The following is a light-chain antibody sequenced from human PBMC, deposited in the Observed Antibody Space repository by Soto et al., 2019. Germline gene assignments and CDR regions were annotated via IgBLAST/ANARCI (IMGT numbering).Light chain of an antibody. J-gene: IGLJ1*01. CDR3: ASYRDNNIVV. Sequence: QSVLTQPASLSGSPGQSITISCTGTSSDIGFYNYVSWYQQHPGQAPKLVIYDVTHRPTGVSDRFSGSKSGSAAALTISGLQAADEADYYCASYRDNNIVVFGSGTKVTVL. CDR1: SSDIGFYNY. V-gene: IGLV2-14*03. CDR2: DVT.